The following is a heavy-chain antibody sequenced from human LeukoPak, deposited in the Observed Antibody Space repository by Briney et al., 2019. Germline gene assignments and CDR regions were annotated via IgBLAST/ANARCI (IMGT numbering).Heavy chain of an antibody. CDR1: GFTFSSYA. CDR2: ISYDGSNK. V-gene: IGHV3-30*04. J-gene: IGHJ4*02. CDR3: AREGHGAADY. Sequence: GGSLRLSCAASGFTFSSYAMHWGRQAPGKGLEGVAVISYDGSNKYYADSVKGRFTISRDNSKNTLYLQMNSLRAEDTALYYCAREGHGAADYWGQGTLVTVSS. D-gene: IGHD6-13*01.